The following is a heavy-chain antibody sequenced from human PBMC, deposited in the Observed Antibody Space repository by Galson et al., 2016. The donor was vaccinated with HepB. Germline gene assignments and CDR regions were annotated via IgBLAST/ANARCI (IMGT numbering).Heavy chain of an antibody. J-gene: IGHJ6*02. Sequence: SLRLSCAASGFTFSSYWMSWVRQAPGKGLEWVANMKKDGSEKYSLDSVRGRFTISRDNAKKTLYLQMNSLRAEDTAVYYCARELPDDVSYGMDVWGQGTTVTVSS. V-gene: IGHV3-7*05. CDR1: GFTFSSYW. CDR3: ARELPDDVSYGMDV. D-gene: IGHD1-1*01. CDR2: MKKDGSEK.